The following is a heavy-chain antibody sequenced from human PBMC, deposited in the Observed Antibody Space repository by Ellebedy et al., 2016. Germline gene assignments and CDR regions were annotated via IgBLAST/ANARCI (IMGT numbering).Heavy chain of an antibody. V-gene: IGHV4-39*07. Sequence: SETLSLXXTVSGGSISSSSYYWGWIRQPPGKGLEWIGSIYYSGSTYYNPSLKSRVTISVDTSKNQFSLKLSSVTAADTAVYYCATVPATYYYGMDVWGQGTTVTVSS. D-gene: IGHD2-2*01. CDR2: IYYSGST. J-gene: IGHJ6*02. CDR3: ATVPATYYYGMDV. CDR1: GGSISSSSYY.